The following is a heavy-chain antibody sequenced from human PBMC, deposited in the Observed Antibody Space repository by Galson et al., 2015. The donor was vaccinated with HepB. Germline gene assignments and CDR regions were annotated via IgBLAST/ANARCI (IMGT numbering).Heavy chain of an antibody. D-gene: IGHD2-8*01. CDR2: ISYDGSNK. CDR3: AKDVSMVYAMASAFDI. V-gene: IGHV3-30*18. J-gene: IGHJ3*02. Sequence: SLRLSCAASGFTFSIYGMHWVRQAPGKGLEWVAVISYDGSNKYYADSVKGRFTISRDNSKNTLYLQMNSLRAEDTAVYYCAKDVSMVYAMASAFDIWGPGTMVTVSS. CDR1: GFTFSIYG.